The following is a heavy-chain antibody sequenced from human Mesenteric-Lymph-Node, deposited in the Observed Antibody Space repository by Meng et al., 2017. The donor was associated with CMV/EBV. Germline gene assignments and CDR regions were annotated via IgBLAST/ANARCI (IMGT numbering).Heavy chain of an antibody. D-gene: IGHD2/OR15-2a*01. CDR2: IYGTGIT. Sequence: QVQLQDAGPGLVKPSATPSLTCIVSGVSVTSCAYHWSWIRPSPGKGLEWIGYIYGTGITIYNPSLKSRVTILLETSKNQFSLKLNSVTTADTAVYYCAKSRSSTPGIVDDWGQGTLVTVSS. CDR3: AKSRSSTPGIVDD. J-gene: IGHJ4*02. CDR1: GVSVTSCAYH. V-gene: IGHV4-61*08.